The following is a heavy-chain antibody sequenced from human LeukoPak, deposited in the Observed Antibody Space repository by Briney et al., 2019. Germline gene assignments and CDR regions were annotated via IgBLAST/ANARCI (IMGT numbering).Heavy chain of an antibody. D-gene: IGHD6-13*01. V-gene: IGHV4-39*07. CDR2: IYYSGST. J-gene: IGHJ5*02. CDR3: ARLRIAAAAGGWFDP. CDR1: GGSISSYY. Sequence: PSETLSLTCTVSGGSISSYYWSWIRQPPGKGLGWIGSIYYSGSTYYNPSLKSRVTISVDTSKNQFSLKLSSVTAADTAVYYCARLRIAAAAGGWFDPWGQGTLVTVSS.